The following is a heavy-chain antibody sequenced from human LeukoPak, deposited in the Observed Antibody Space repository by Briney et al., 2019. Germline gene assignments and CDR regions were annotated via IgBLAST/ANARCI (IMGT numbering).Heavy chain of an antibody. CDR2: IRYDGSNK. Sequence: PGGSLRLSCAASGFTFSSCGMHWVRQAPGKGLEWVTFIRYDGSNKYYVDSVKGRFTISRDNSKNTLYLQMNSLRAEDTAVYYCAKGYSSGWMGAFDYWGQGTLVTVSS. CDR3: AKGYSSGWMGAFDY. CDR1: GFTFSSCG. J-gene: IGHJ4*02. D-gene: IGHD6-19*01. V-gene: IGHV3-30*02.